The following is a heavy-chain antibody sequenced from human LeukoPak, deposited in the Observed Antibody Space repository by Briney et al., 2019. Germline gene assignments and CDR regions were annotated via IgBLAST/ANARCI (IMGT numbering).Heavy chain of an antibody. CDR1: GYTFTSFD. J-gene: IGHJ6*03. Sequence: ASVKVSCKASGYTFTSFDINWVRQATGQGLEWMGWMNPNSGNTGYAQEFQCRVTMTRNTSISTAYMELSSLRSEDTAVYFCARKGPANYYYYYMDVWGKGTTVNVSS. V-gene: IGHV1-8*01. CDR2: MNPNSGNT. CDR3: ARKGPANYYYYYMDV. D-gene: IGHD2-2*01.